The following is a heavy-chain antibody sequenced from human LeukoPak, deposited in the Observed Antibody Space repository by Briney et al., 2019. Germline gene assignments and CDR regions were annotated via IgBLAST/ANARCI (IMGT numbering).Heavy chain of an antibody. CDR1: GFTFSSYA. J-gene: IGHJ4*02. Sequence: GGSLRLSCAASGFTFSSYAMSWVRQAPGKGLEWVSAISGSGGSTYYADSVKGRLTISRDNSKNTLYLQMNSLRAEDTAVYYCAKPYSGGYEYYFDYWGQGTLVTVSS. CDR3: AKPYSGGYEYYFDY. D-gene: IGHD1-26*01. V-gene: IGHV3-23*01. CDR2: ISGSGGST.